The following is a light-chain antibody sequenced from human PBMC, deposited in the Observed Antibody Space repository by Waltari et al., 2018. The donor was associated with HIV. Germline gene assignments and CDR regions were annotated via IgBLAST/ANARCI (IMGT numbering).Light chain of an antibody. J-gene: IGKJ4*01. CDR2: GGS. Sequence: IQMTQSPSSVSSFKGDTITISCRASQNIASNLAWYQQKPGSVPKLLIYGGSSLQSGVPSRFSGRGSGTGFTLTIRDLHSEDFAIYYCQQYRSLPSTFGGGTRVEI. CDR1: QNIASN. CDR3: QQYRSLPST. V-gene: IGKV1-8*01.